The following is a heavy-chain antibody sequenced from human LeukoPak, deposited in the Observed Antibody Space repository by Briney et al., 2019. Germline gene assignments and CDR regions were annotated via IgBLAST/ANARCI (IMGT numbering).Heavy chain of an antibody. D-gene: IGHD3-22*01. CDR3: ARDYESSVSNGAFDI. Sequence: PGGSLRLSCGASVFTFSSYEMNWVRQAPGKGLEWCSVIYSGGSTHYAESVKGRFTISRDNSKNTVYLQMNSVRAEDTAVYYCARDYESSVSNGAFDIWGQGTMVTVSS. CDR2: IYSGGST. J-gene: IGHJ3*02. V-gene: IGHV3-53*01. CDR1: VFTFSSYE.